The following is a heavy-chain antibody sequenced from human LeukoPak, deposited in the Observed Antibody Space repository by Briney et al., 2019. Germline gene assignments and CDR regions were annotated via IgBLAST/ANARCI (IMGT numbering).Heavy chain of an antibody. D-gene: IGHD3-22*01. CDR3: ARGENYDSSGPPDY. Sequence: ASVKVSCKASGYTFTSYGISWVRQAPGQGLEWMGWISAYNGNTNYAQKLQGRVTMTTDTSTSTAYMELRSLRSDDAAVYYCARGENYDSSGPPDYWGQGTLVTVSS. CDR2: ISAYNGNT. V-gene: IGHV1-18*01. J-gene: IGHJ4*02. CDR1: GYTFTSYG.